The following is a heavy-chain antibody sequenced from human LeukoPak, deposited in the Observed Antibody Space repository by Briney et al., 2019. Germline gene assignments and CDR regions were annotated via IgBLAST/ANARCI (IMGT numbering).Heavy chain of an antibody. V-gene: IGHV4-39*01. CDR1: GGSISGSSYY. J-gene: IGHJ4*02. CDR3: ASSKYYYDSSFDY. Sequence: SETLSLTCTVSGGSISGSSYYWGWIRQPPGKGLEWIGSIYYSGSTYYNPSLKSRVTISVDTSKNQFSLKLSSVTAADTAVYYCASSKYYYDSSFDYWGQGTLVTVSS. D-gene: IGHD3-22*01. CDR2: IYYSGST.